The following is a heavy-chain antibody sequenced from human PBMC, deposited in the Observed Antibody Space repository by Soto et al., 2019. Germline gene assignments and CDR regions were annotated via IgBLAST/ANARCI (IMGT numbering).Heavy chain of an antibody. CDR1: GFTFSDYA. D-gene: IGHD2-2*02. J-gene: IGHJ4*02. CDR3: ATVPIWCSTTSCYKEGFDY. CDR2: ISAGGST. V-gene: IGHV3-23*01. Sequence: PGWSLRLSCTASGFTFSDYAMSWVRQPPGKGLEWVSVISAGGSTYYADSVKGRFTVSRANSKNTLYLQMNSLRAEDTAVYYCATVPIWCSTTSCYKEGFDYWGKGTLVTVS.